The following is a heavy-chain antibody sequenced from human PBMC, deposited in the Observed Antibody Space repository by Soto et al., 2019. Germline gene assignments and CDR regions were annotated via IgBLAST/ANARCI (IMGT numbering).Heavy chain of an antibody. Sequence: SETLSLTCIVSGGSISGSYWSWRRQSPGKGLEWLGYVYYTGSTNYSPSLRSRVSISVDTSKNEFSLRLSSVTAADTAVYFCARSVAVPGAHIDYWGQGTQVTVSS. CDR1: GGSISGSY. V-gene: IGHV4-59*01. CDR3: ARSVAVPGAHIDY. J-gene: IGHJ4*02. CDR2: VYYTGST. D-gene: IGHD6-19*01.